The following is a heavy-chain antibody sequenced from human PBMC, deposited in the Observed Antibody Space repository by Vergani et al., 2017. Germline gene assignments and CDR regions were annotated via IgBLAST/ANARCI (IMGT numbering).Heavy chain of an antibody. CDR1: GGSINRYY. CDR2: IYYTGST. V-gene: IGHV4-59*01. Sequence: QVQLQESGPGLVKSSETLSLTCTVSGGSINRYYWSWIRQPPGKGLEWIGYIYYTGSTNYNPSLKSRVTISVDTSKNQFSLKLSSVTAADTAVYYCAGDRRGSSWGEGFDYWGQGTLVTVSS. D-gene: IGHD6-13*01. J-gene: IGHJ4*02. CDR3: AGDRRGSSWGEGFDY.